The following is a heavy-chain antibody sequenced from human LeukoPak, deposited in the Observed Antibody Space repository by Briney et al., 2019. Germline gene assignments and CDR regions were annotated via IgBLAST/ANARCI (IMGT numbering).Heavy chain of an antibody. CDR2: FDPEDGET. V-gene: IGHV1-24*01. D-gene: IGHD5-12*01. CDR1: GYTLTELS. J-gene: IGHJ4*02. CDR3: ARARGLIYSDYDLFDY. Sequence: ASVKVSCKVSGYTLTELSMHWVRQAPGKGLEWMGGFDPEDGETIYAQKFQGRVTMTEDTSTDTAYMELNRLKFDDTAVFYCARARGLIYSDYDLFDYWGQGTLVTVSS.